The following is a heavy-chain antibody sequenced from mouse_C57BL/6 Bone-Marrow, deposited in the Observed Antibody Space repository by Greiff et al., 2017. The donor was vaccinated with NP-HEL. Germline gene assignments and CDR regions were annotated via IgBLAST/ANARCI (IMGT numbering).Heavy chain of an antibody. CDR3: ASFYDYGRGAWFAY. V-gene: IGHV2-6*01. CDR1: GFSLTSYG. D-gene: IGHD2-4*01. Sequence: QVQLQQSGPGLVAPSQSLSITCTVSGFSLTSYGVDWVRQSPGKGLEWLGVIWGVGSTNYNSALKSRLSFSKDNSKSQFFLKMNSLQTDDTAMYYCASFYDYGRGAWFAYWGQGTLVTVSA. CDR2: IWGVGST. J-gene: IGHJ3*01.